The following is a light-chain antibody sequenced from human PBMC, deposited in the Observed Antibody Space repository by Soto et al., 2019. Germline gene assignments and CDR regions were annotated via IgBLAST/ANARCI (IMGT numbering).Light chain of an antibody. CDR3: QQYGSWT. CDR1: QSAISN. Sequence: EILMTQSPATVSVTPGERVTLSCRASQSAISNLAWYQQKPGQTPRLLIYDASTRATGIPARFSGSGSGTEFTLTISSLLSEDFAVYYCQQYGSWTFGQGTKVDIK. J-gene: IGKJ1*01. V-gene: IGKV3-15*01. CDR2: DAS.